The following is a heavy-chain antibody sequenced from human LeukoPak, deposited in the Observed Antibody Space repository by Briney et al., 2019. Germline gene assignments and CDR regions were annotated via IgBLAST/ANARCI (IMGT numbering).Heavy chain of an antibody. Sequence: PPASVNVSCTASGGAFSSYAISWVRQAPGQGLEWMGRIIPILGIANYAQKFQGRVTITADKSTSTAYMELSSLRSEDTAVYYCATHDSSGYYRDYWGQGTLVTVSS. D-gene: IGHD3-22*01. V-gene: IGHV1-69*04. CDR1: GGAFSSYA. CDR2: IIPILGIA. CDR3: ATHDSSGYYRDY. J-gene: IGHJ4*02.